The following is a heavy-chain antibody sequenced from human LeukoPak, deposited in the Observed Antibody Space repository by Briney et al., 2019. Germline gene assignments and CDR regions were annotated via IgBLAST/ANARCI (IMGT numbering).Heavy chain of an antibody. D-gene: IGHD2-2*02. Sequence: ASVKVSCKASGYTFTSYDINWVRQATGQGLEWMGWMNPNSGNTGYAQKFQGRVTMTRNTSISTAYMELSSLRSEDTAVYYCASSGRPLFGDRVVPAAIDPIYYFDYWGQGTLVTVSS. CDR1: GYTFTSYD. J-gene: IGHJ4*02. CDR2: MNPNSGNT. V-gene: IGHV1-8*01. CDR3: ASSGRPLFGDRVVPAAIDPIYYFDY.